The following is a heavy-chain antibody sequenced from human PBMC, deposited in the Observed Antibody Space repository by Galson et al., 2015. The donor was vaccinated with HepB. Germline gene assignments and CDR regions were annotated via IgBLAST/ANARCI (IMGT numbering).Heavy chain of an antibody. CDR2: IDPSDSYT. D-gene: IGHD2-15*01. Sequence: QSGAEVKKPGESLRISCKGSGYSFTSYWISWVRQMPGKGLEWMGRIDPSDSYTNYSPSFQGHVTISADKSISTAYLQWSSLKASDTAMYYCARDGHSVVVAAYSYGMDVWGQGTTVTVSS. V-gene: IGHV5-10-1*01. CDR3: ARDGHSVVVAAYSYGMDV. J-gene: IGHJ6*02. CDR1: GYSFTSYW.